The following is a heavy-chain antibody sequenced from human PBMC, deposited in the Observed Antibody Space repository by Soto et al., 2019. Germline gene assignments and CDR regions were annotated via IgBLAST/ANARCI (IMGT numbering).Heavy chain of an antibody. CDR1: GFTFSDYY. CDR3: AKDTRVYVMGDYFDY. Sequence: PGGSLRLSCAASGFTFSDYYMSWIRQAPGKGLEWVAYISTTGSTIYYADSVKGRFTISRDNSKNTLYLQMNSLRAEDTAVYYCAKDTRVYVMGDYFDYWGQGTLVTVSS. J-gene: IGHJ4*02. CDR2: ISTTGSTI. V-gene: IGHV3-11*01. D-gene: IGHD2-8*01.